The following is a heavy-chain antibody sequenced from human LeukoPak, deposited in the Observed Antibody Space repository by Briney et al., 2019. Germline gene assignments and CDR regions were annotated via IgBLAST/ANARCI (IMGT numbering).Heavy chain of an antibody. Sequence: GGSLRLSCAASGFTFSSYWMSWVRQAPGKGLEWVANIKQDGSEKYYVDSVKGRFTISRDNAKNSLYLQMNSLRAEDTAVYYCARDHGGLVRASDYWGQGTLVTVSS. J-gene: IGHJ4*02. V-gene: IGHV3-7*01. CDR1: GFTFSSYW. CDR2: IKQDGSEK. D-gene: IGHD6-19*01. CDR3: ARDHGGLVRASDY.